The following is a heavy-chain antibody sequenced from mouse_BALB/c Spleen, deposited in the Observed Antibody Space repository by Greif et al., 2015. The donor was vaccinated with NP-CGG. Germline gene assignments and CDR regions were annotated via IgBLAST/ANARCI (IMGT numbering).Heavy chain of an antibody. CDR3: ASGWFAY. CDR1: GFTFTDYY. J-gene: IGHJ3*01. V-gene: IGHV7-3*02. Sequence: EVMLVESGGGLVQPGGSLRLSCATSGFTFTDYYMSWVRQPPGKALEWLGFIRNKANGYTTEYSASVEGRFTISRDNSQSILYLQMNTLRAEDSATYYCASGWFAYWGQGTLVTVSA. CDR2: IRNKANGYTT.